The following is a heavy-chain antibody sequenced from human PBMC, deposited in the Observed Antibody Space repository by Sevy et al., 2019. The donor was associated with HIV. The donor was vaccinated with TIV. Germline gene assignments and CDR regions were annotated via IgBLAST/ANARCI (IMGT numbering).Heavy chain of an antibody. D-gene: IGHD1-1*01. CDR2: MSYDGSHK. CDR1: GFIFSNFA. CDR3: ARRENNNEFYHY. V-gene: IGHV3-30*04. Sequence: GGSLRLSCAASGFIFSNFAMHWVRQAPGKGLEWVAVMSYDGSHKYYADSVRGRFTVSRDNSRNILSLGMKSLRREDTAVYYCARRENNNEFYHYWGQGTLVTVSS. J-gene: IGHJ4*02.